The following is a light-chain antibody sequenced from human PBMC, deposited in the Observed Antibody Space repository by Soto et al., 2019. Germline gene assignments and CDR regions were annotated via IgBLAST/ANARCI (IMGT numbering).Light chain of an antibody. J-gene: IGKJ1*01. CDR2: GAS. Sequence: EIVLTQSPGTLSLSPGERATLFCRASQSFTTSQLAWYQQKPGQAPRVLIFGASSRATGITDRFSGSGSGTDFTLTISRLEPEDSAVYYCQQYASSPRTFGQGTTVEIK. CDR1: QSFTTSQ. V-gene: IGKV3-20*01. CDR3: QQYASSPRT.